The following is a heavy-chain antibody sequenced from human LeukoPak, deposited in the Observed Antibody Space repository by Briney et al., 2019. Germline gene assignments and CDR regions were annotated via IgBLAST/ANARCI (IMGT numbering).Heavy chain of an antibody. CDR2: TSAYNGNT. V-gene: IGHV1-18*01. J-gene: IGHJ6*02. Sequence: ASVKVSCKASGYTFTSYGISWVRQAPGQGLEWMGWTSAYNGNTNYAQKLQGRVTMTTDTSTSTAYMELRSLRSDDTAVYYCARAAPDFWSGYGMDVWGQGTTVTVSS. CDR1: GYTFTSYG. CDR3: ARAAPDFWSGYGMDV. D-gene: IGHD3-3*01.